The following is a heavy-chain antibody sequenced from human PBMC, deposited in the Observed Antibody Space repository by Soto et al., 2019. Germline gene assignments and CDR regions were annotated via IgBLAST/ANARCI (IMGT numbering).Heavy chain of an antibody. D-gene: IGHD3-3*01. J-gene: IGHJ4*02. Sequence: SETLSLTCAVYGGSFSGYYWSWIRQPPGKGLEWIGEINHSGSTNYNPSLKSRVTISVDTSKNQFSLKLSSVTAADTAVYYCARVAAYDFWSGYYSVPFDYWGQGTLVTVSS. V-gene: IGHV4-34*01. CDR3: ARVAAYDFWSGYYSVPFDY. CDR2: INHSGST. CDR1: GGSFSGYY.